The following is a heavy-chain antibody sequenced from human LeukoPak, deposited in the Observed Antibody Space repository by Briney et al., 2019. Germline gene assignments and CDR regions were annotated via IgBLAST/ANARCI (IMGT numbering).Heavy chain of an antibody. V-gene: IGHV4-4*02. CDR1: DDSISSNNW. CDR3: AREIVVVPAAIGGVYYYYYMDV. J-gene: IGHJ6*03. CDR2: IYHSGST. D-gene: IGHD2-2*01. Sequence: PSGTLSLTCDVSDDSISSNNWWTWVRQSPGKGLEWIGEIYHSGSTNYNPSLKSRVTISVDKSKNQFSLKLSSVTAADTAVYYCAREIVVVPAAIGGVYYYYYMDVWGKGTTVTVSS.